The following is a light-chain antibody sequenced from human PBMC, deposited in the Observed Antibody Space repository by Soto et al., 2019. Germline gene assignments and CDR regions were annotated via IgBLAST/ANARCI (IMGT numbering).Light chain of an antibody. V-gene: IGKV1-5*01. J-gene: IGKJ1*01. CDR3: QRYNSNSRT. CDR2: DAS. Sequence: DIQMTQSPSTLSASVGDRVTITCRASQNVDNWVAWYQQKPGKAPKFLIYDASNLESGVPSRFSGRGSGTEFTLTISSLQPDDFATYYCQRYNSNSRTFGQGPRV. CDR1: QNVDNW.